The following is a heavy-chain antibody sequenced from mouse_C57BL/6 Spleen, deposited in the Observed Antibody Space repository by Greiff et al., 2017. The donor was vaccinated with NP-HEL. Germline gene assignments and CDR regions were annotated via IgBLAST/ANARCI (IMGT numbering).Heavy chain of an antibody. V-gene: IGHV8-8*01. D-gene: IGHD1-1*01. Sequence: QVTLKVSGPGILQPSQTLSLTCSFSGFSLSTFGMGVGWIRQPSGKGLEWLAHIWWDDDKYYNPALKSRLTISKDTSKNQVFLKIANVDTADTATYYCARIGYYGSRREDYAMDYWGQGTSVTVSS. CDR1: GFSLSTFGMG. J-gene: IGHJ4*01. CDR3: ARIGYYGSRREDYAMDY. CDR2: IWWDDDK.